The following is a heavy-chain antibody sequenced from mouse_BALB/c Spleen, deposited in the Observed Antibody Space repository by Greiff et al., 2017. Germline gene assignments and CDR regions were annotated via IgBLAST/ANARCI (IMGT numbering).Heavy chain of an antibody. Sequence: EVKVEESGGGLVQPGGSLRLSCATSGFTFTDYYMSWVRQPPGKALEWLGFIRNKANGYTTEYSASVKGRFTISRDNSQSILYLQMNTLRAEDSATYYCARQYDGWYFDVWGAGTTVTVSS. CDR2: IRNKANGYTT. CDR3: ARQYDGWYFDV. V-gene: IGHV7-3*02. CDR1: GFTFTDYY. J-gene: IGHJ1*01. D-gene: IGHD2-14*01.